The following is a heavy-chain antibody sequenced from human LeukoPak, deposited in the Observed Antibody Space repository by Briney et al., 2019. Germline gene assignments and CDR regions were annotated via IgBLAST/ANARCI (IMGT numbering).Heavy chain of an antibody. J-gene: IGHJ4*02. Sequence: SETLSLTCAVYGGSFSGYYWSWIRQPPGKGLEWIGEINRSGSTNCNPSLKSRVTISVDTSKNQFSLKLSSVTAADTAVYYCARGPGTAMGTRYPLDYWGQGTLVTVSS. D-gene: IGHD5-18*01. V-gene: IGHV4-34*01. CDR3: ARGPGTAMGTRYPLDY. CDR2: INRSGST. CDR1: GGSFSGYY.